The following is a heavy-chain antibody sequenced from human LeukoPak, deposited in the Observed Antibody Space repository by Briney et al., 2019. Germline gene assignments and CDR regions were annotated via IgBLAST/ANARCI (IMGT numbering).Heavy chain of an antibody. CDR1: GFTFSSYS. CDR2: ISSSSSYI. CDR3: ARFVFQDYDAFDI. J-gene: IGHJ3*02. Sequence: GSLRLSCAASGFTFSSYSMYWVRQAPGKGLEWVSSISSSSSYIYYADSVKGRFTISRDNAKNSLYLQMNSLRAEDTAVYYCARFVFQDYDAFDIWGQGTMVTVSS. D-gene: IGHD3-16*01. V-gene: IGHV3-21*01.